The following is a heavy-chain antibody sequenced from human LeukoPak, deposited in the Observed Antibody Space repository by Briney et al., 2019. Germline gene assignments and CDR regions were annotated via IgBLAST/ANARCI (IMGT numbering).Heavy chain of an antibody. V-gene: IGHV4-61*02. D-gene: IGHD3-3*01. CDR1: GGSISSGSYY. Sequence: SETLSLTXTVSGGSISSGSYYWSWIRQSAGQGLEWIGRIYTSGSTNYNPSLKSRVTISVDTSKNQFSLKLSSVTAADTAVYYCARDSYPITIFGVSWFDPWGQGTLVTVSS. J-gene: IGHJ5*01. CDR3: ARDSYPITIFGVSWFDP. CDR2: IYTSGST.